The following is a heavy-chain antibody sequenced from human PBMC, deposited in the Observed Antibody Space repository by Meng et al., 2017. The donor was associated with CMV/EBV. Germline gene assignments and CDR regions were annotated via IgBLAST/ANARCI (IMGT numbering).Heavy chain of an antibody. D-gene: IGHD3-10*01. CDR1: GDCVSSNSTA. J-gene: IGHJ4*02. CDR2: TYYRSKWYN. Sequence: SQTLSLTCAISGDCVSSNSTAWNWTRQSPSRGLEWLGRTYYRSKWYNDYAVSVKSRITINPDTTKNQFSLQLNSVTPEDTAVYYCARGPGGRFDYWGQGTLVTVSS. CDR3: ARGPGGRFDY. V-gene: IGHV6-1*01.